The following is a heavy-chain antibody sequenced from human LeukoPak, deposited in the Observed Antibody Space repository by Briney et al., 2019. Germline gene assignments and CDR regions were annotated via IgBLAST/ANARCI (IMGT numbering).Heavy chain of an antibody. Sequence: PGGSLRLSCAASGFIFSSYWMTWVRQAPGKGPEWVANIKEDGSEKYYLDSVSGRFTISRDNAKNSLYLQMNSLRAEDTAVYYCVKVSIAVAGSDYWGQRTLVTVFS. D-gene: IGHD6-13*01. CDR1: GFIFSSYW. J-gene: IGHJ4*02. V-gene: IGHV3-7*01. CDR2: IKEDGSEK. CDR3: VKVSIAVAGSDY.